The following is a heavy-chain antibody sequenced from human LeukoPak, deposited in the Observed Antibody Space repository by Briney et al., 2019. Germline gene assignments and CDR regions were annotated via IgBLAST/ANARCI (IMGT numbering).Heavy chain of an antibody. J-gene: IGHJ4*02. D-gene: IGHD6-19*01. CDR3: ARDRSSGWYGGYYFDY. V-gene: IGHV4-4*07. CDR2: IYTSGST. CDR1: GGSISSYY. Sequence: PSETLSLTXTVSGGSISSYYWSWIRQPAGKGLEWIGRIYTSGSTNYNPSLKSRVTMSVDTSKNQFSLKLSSVTAADTAVYYCARDRSSGWYGGYYFDYWGQGALVTVSS.